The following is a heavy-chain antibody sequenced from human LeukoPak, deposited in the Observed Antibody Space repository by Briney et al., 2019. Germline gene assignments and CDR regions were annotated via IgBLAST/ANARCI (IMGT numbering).Heavy chain of an antibody. Sequence: QPGGSLRLSCAASGFTFSSSAMSWVRQAPGKGLEWVSGISGSGGRTYYADSVKGRFNITRDNSKNTLDLLCAKERVGFGSIVGRGYYFDCWGQGTLVTVSS. V-gene: IGHV3-23*01. CDR3: GYYFDC. J-gene: IGHJ4*02. CDR2: ISGSGGRT. CDR1: GFTFSSSA. D-gene: IGHD3-16*01.